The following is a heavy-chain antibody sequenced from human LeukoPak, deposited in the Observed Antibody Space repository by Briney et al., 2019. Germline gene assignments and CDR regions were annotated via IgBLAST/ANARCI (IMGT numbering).Heavy chain of an antibody. V-gene: IGHV1-69*04. D-gene: IGHD1-26*01. CDR3: ARDTRWELPEYFQH. CDR1: GGTFSSYA. J-gene: IGHJ1*01. Sequence: SVKVSCKASGGTFSSYAISWVRQAPGQGLEWMGRIIPILGIANYAQKFQGRVTITADKSTSTAYMELSSLRSEDAAVYYCARDTRWELPEYFQHWGQGTLVTVSS. CDR2: IIPILGIA.